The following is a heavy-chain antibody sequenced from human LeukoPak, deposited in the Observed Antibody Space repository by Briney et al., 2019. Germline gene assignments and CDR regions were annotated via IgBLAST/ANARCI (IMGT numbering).Heavy chain of an antibody. D-gene: IGHD2-2*01. Sequence: PSETLSLTCAVYGGSFSGYYWSWIRQPPGKGLEWIGEINHSGSTNYNPSLKSRVTISVDTSKNQFSLQLNSVTPEDTAVYYCARDLHCSSYSCSFDYWGQGTLVTVSSGDPVCDNWFDPWGQGTLVTVSS. J-gene: IGHJ5*02. CDR3: ARDLHCSSYSCSFDYWGQGTLVTVSSGDPVCDNWFDP. V-gene: IGHV4-34*01. CDR1: GGSFSGYY. CDR2: INHSGST.